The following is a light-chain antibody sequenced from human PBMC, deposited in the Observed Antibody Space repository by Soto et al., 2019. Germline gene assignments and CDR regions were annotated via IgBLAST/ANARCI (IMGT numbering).Light chain of an antibody. CDR2: GNT. J-gene: IGLJ3*02. Sequence: QPVLTQPPSVSGALGQRVTISCTGSSSNIGAGYDVHWYQQFPGTAPKLLIFGNTNRPSGVPDRFSGSKSGTSASLAITGLQAEDEADYFCQSYDNSLSGSRVFGGGTKVTVL. V-gene: IGLV1-40*01. CDR3: QSYDNSLSGSRV. CDR1: SSNIGAGYD.